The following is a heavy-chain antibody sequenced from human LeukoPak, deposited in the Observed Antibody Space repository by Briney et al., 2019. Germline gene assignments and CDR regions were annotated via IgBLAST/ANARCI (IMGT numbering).Heavy chain of an antibody. CDR3: AGDRRTSGWYAS. CDR1: GFTFSSYA. D-gene: IGHD1-26*01. V-gene: IGHV3-53*01. Sequence: GGSLRLSCAASGFTFSSYAMSWVRQTPGKGLEWVSVIFTTGTTYYADSVKGRFTLSRDNFENTVHLQMSSLTAEDTAVYYCAGDRRTSGWYASWGQGTLVTVSS. CDR2: IFTTGTT. J-gene: IGHJ5*01.